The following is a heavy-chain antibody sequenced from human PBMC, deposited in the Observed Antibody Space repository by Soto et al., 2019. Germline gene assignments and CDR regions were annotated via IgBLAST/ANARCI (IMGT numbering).Heavy chain of an antibody. V-gene: IGHV3-21*01. CDR2: ISSSSSYI. Sequence: GGSLRLSCAASGLTFSSYSMNWVRQAPGKGLEWVSSISSSSSYIYYADSVKGRFTISRDNAKNSLYLQMNSLRAEDTAVYYCARLWSGELNDGMDVWGQGTTVTVSS. J-gene: IGHJ6*02. CDR3: ARLWSGELNDGMDV. D-gene: IGHD3-10*01. CDR1: GLTFSSYS.